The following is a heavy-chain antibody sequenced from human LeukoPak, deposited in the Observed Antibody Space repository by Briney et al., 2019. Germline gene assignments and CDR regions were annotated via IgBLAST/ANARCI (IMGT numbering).Heavy chain of an antibody. D-gene: IGHD3-22*01. CDR3: ASGYDSSGLFDY. Sequence: GGSLRLSCVASGFTFSSYNINWVRQAPGKGLEWVSVMYSGGSTFYAESVKGRFIISRDNSKNTLYLQMNSLRDEDTAVYYCASGYDSSGLFDYWGQGTLVTVSS. V-gene: IGHV3-53*01. CDR2: MYSGGST. J-gene: IGHJ4*02. CDR1: GFTFSSYN.